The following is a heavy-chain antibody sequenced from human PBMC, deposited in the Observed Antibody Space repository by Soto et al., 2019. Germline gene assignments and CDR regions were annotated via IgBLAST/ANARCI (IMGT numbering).Heavy chain of an antibody. CDR1: GGSISYEYYH. Sequence: QVQLQQSGPGLVKPSQTLSLTCTVSGGSISYEYYHWTWIRQSPGKGLEWIGYIHYSGSIIYNPSFKSRVTISVDTSKNQFSLQLSSVTAADTAVYFCAREDDGGDRYYYGLDVWGQGTTVTVSS. V-gene: IGHV4-30-4*08. CDR2: IHYSGSI. CDR3: AREDDGGDRYYYGLDV. J-gene: IGHJ6*02. D-gene: IGHD2-21*02.